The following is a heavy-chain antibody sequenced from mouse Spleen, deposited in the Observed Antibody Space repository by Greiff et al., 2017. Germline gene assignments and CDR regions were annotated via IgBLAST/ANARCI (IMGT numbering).Heavy chain of an antibody. Sequence: QVQLQQPGAELVKPGASVKMSCKASGYTFTSYWITWVKQRPGQGLEWIGDIYPGSGSTNYNEKFKSKATLTVDTSSSTAYMQLSSLTSEDSAVYYCARRGGGYGYFDYWGQGTTLTVSS. D-gene: IGHD1-1*02. V-gene: IGHV1-55*01. CDR2: IYPGSGST. J-gene: IGHJ2*01. CDR3: ARRGGGYGYFDY. CDR1: GYTFTSYW.